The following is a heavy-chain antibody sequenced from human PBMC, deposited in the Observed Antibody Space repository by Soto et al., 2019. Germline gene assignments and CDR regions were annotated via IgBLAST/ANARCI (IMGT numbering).Heavy chain of an antibody. CDR1: GFTFSSYA. J-gene: IGHJ3*02. Sequence: EVQLLESGGGLVQPGGSLRLSCAASGFTFSSYAMSWVRQAPGKGLEWVSTISGSGGSIYYADSVKGRFTISRDNSKNTNTVYLQMNSLRAEDTAVYYCAKQSFEYSSSYALDIWGQGTMVTVSS. V-gene: IGHV3-23*01. D-gene: IGHD6-6*01. CDR2: ISGSGGSI. CDR3: AKQSFEYSSSYALDI.